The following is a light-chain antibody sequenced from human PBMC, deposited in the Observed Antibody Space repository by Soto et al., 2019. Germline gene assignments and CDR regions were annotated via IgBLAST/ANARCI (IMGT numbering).Light chain of an antibody. Sequence: QSALTQPPSASGSPGQSVTISCTGTSSDIGGYNYVSWYQQHPGKAPKLMIYDVSKRPSGVPDRFSGSKSGNTASLTVSGLQPEDEADYFCNSYAGNNKKIFGGGTKLTVL. J-gene: IGLJ2*01. V-gene: IGLV2-8*01. CDR3: NSYAGNNKKI. CDR2: DVS. CDR1: SSDIGGYNY.